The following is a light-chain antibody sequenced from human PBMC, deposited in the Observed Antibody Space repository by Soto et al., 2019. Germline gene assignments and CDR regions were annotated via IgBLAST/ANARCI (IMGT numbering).Light chain of an antibody. V-gene: IGKV1-33*01. J-gene: IGKJ4*01. CDR3: QQYDNLPLT. CDR2: DAS. CDR1: QDISNY. Sequence: DIQMTQSPSSLSASVGDRVTITCQASQDISNYLNWYQQKPGKAPKLLIYDASNLETGGTSRFSGSGSGTDFTLTISSLQPEDSATYYCQQYDNLPLTFGGGPKVEIE.